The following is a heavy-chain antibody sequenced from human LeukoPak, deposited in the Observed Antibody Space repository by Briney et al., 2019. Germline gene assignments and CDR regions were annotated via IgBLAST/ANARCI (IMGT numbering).Heavy chain of an antibody. CDR2: ISSSSSYI. CDR3: ARALYYYGSGSSRAFDI. V-gene: IGHV3-21*01. Sequence: GGSLRLSCAASGFTFSSYSMNWVRQAPGKGLEWVSSISSSSSYIYYADSVKGRFTISRDNAKNSLYLQMNSLRAEDTAVYYCARALYYYGSGSSRAFDIWGQGTMVTVSS. J-gene: IGHJ3*02. CDR1: GFTFSSYS. D-gene: IGHD3-10*01.